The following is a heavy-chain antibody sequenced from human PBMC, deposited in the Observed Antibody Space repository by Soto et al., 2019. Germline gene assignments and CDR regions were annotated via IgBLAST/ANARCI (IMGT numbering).Heavy chain of an antibody. CDR3: ARRGDTHPSYYYGMDV. CDR1: GGSISSGDYY. CDR2: IYYSGTI. V-gene: IGHV4-31*03. J-gene: IGHJ6*02. D-gene: IGHD5-18*01. Sequence: SETLSLTCTVSGGSISSGDYYWNWIRQHPGKGLEFFWIIYYSGTIYYNPSLRSRVTMSIDTSKNHFSLKLTSVTAADTAVYYCARRGDTHPSYYYGMDVWGQGTTVTSP.